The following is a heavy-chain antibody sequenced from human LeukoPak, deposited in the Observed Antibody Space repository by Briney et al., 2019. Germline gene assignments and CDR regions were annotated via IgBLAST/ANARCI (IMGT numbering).Heavy chain of an antibody. V-gene: IGHV4-34*01. D-gene: IGHD1-1*01. CDR3: AREGQLEPTFDY. Sequence: SEALSLTCAVYGGSFSGYYWSWIRQPPGKGLEWIGEINHSGGTNYNPSLKSRVTISVDTSKNQFSLKLSSVTAADTAVYYCAREGQLEPTFDYWGQGTLVTVSS. J-gene: IGHJ4*02. CDR1: GGSFSGYY. CDR2: INHSGGT.